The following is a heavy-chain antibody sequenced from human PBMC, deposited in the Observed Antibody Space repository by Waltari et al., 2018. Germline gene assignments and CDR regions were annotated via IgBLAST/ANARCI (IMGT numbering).Heavy chain of an antibody. V-gene: IGHV4-61*02. J-gene: IGHJ4*02. Sequence: QVQLQESGPGLVKPSQTLSLTCTVSGDSISRGSSYWTWIRQPAGKGLEWIGPIYKSGSTNYNPSLKTRLSISMNKSNNQLSLTLKSETAADTAVYYCARDRGPDVNEAMGLDYWGQGTRVTVSS. D-gene: IGHD3-10*01. CDR2: IYKSGST. CDR1: GDSISRGSSY. CDR3: ARDRGPDVNEAMGLDY.